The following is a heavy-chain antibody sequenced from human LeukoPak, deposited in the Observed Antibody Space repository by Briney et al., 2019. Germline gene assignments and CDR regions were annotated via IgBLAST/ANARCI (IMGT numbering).Heavy chain of an antibody. CDR3: ARVPYSSGWYWGTTPYYFDY. CDR2: MNPNSGNT. CDR1: GYTFTSYD. J-gene: IGHJ4*02. V-gene: IGHV1-8*01. D-gene: IGHD6-19*01. Sequence: ASVKVSCKASGYTFTSYDINWVRQATGQGLEWMGWMNPNSGNTGYAQKFQGRVTMTRNTSISTAYMELSSLRSEDTAVYYCARVPYSSGWYWGTTPYYFDYWGQGTLVTVSS.